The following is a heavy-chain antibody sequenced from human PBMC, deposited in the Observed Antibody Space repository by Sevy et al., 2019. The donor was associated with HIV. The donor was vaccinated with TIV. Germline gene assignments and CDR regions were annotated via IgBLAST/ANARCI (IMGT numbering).Heavy chain of an antibody. V-gene: IGHV3-53*01. D-gene: IGHD3-22*01. J-gene: IGHJ3*02. CDR1: GFTVSSNY. CDR2: IYSGGST. Sequence: GGSLRLSCAASGFTVSSNYMSWVRQTPGKGLEWISVIYSGGSTYYADSVKGGFTDFRDNSKNTQYLQMSSLRAEDTAVYYCARGVYYYDSSGYYYGPPDAFDIWGQGTMVTVSS. CDR3: ARGVYYYDSSGYYYGPPDAFDI.